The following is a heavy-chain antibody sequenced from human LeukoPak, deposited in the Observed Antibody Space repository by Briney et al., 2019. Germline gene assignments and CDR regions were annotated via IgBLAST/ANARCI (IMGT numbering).Heavy chain of an antibody. Sequence: PSETLSLTCAVSGGSISSSNWWSWVRQPPGKGLEWIGEIYHSGSTNYNPSLKSRVTISVDKSKNQFSLKLSSVTAADTAVYYCARRSDGSGRTSGYYYGMDVWGQGTTVTVSS. J-gene: IGHJ6*02. D-gene: IGHD3-10*01. CDR2: IYHSGST. CDR1: GGSISSSNW. V-gene: IGHV4-4*02. CDR3: ARRSDGSGRTSGYYYGMDV.